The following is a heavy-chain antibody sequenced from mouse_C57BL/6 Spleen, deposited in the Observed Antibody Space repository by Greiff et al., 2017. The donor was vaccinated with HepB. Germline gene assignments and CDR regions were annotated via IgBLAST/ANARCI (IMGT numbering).Heavy chain of an antibody. V-gene: IGHV7-3*01. J-gene: IGHJ4*01. Sequence: EVQLVESGGGLVQPGGSLSLSCAASGFTFTDYYMSWVRQPPGQALEWLGFIRNKANGYTTEYSASVKSRFTISRDNSQSILYLQMNALRAEDSASYCRARYLSPYAMDGWGHGTSVTAAS. CDR1: GFTFTDYY. CDR3: ARYLSPYAMDG. CDR2: IRNKANGYTT.